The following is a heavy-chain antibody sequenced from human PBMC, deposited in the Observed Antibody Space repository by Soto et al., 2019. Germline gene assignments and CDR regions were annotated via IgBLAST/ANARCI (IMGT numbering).Heavy chain of an antibody. CDR3: ARVFSNNYDS. CDR2: LTDSGGRT. V-gene: IGHV3-23*01. Sequence: EVQLLEYGGGLVQPGGSLRLSCAASGFTFSTYAMNWVRQAPGKGLEWVSALTDSGGRTYYAESVKGRFTISRDNSRNTLALKMNGMRVEDTAIYYCARVFSNNYDSWGQGTLVTVSS. J-gene: IGHJ4*02. CDR1: GFTFSTYA.